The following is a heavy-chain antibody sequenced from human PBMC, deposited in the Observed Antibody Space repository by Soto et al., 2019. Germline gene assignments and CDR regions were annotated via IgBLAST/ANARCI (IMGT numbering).Heavy chain of an antibody. CDR3: TRLVEWGPGDNFEY. D-gene: IGHD1-26*01. Sequence: EVQLVESGGGLVQPGGSLKLSCAASGFTFSGSNVHWVRQASGKGLEWVGRIRSKADSYATAYAVSVTGRFTISRDDSKNTADLQMNSLRTEETAVYYCTRLVEWGPGDNFEYWGQGTLVTVSS. V-gene: IGHV3-73*02. J-gene: IGHJ4*02. CDR2: IRSKADSYAT. CDR1: GFTFSGSN.